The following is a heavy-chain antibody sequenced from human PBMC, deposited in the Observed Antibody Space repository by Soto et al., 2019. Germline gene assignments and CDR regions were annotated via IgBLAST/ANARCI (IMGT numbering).Heavy chain of an antibody. V-gene: IGHV3-23*01. CDR3: AKDLRTSTNYNYGMDV. Sequence: EVQLLESGGGSVQPGGSLRLSCAASGFTFSTYAMSWVRQAPGKGLEWVSVISASGGSTFYADSVKGRFTVSRDNSRNTLSLQVISLRVEDTAVYYCAKDLRTSTNYNYGMDVWGQGTTVTVSS. J-gene: IGHJ6*02. CDR1: GFTFSTYA. CDR2: ISASGGST.